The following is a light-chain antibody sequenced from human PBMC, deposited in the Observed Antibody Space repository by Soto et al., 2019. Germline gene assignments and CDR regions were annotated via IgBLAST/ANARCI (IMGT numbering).Light chain of an antibody. J-gene: IGKJ1*01. Sequence: IQLTQSPSSLSASVGDRVTITCRASQSISSWLAWYQQKPGKAPKLLIYDATTLGSGVPSTFSGSEFGTEFTLTISSLQADDFATYYCQQYYSYPWMFGQGTKVDIK. CDR2: DAT. CDR3: QQYYSYPWM. V-gene: IGKV1-5*01. CDR1: QSISSW.